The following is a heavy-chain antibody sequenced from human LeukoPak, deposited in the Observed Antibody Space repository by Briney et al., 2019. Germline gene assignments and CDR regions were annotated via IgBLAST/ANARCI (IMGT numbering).Heavy chain of an antibody. Sequence: GGSLRLSCAASGFTFSSYGMHWVRQAPGKGLEWVAVIWYDGSNKYYADSVKGRFTISRDNSKNTLYLQMNSLRAEDTAVYYCAREQSYDILTGFGVNQLDYWGQGTLVTVSS. V-gene: IGHV3-33*01. D-gene: IGHD3-9*01. J-gene: IGHJ4*02. CDR3: AREQSYDILTGFGVNQLDY. CDR2: IWYDGSNK. CDR1: GFTFSSYG.